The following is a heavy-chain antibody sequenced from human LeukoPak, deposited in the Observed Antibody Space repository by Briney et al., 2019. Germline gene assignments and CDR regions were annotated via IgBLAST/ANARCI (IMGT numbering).Heavy chain of an antibody. J-gene: IGHJ5*01. Sequence: PLEIRCFTRTGAGGCVSNYYWSWIREPAGNGPEWIGRIHSSGITNYNPSLKSRVSISVDKSKNQFSLKLISVTAADTAVYYCARDRCEGYCTSFDSWGQGTLVTVSS. CDR3: ARDRCEGYCTSFDS. D-gene: IGHD2-8*01. CDR1: GGCVSNYY. CDR2: IHSSGIT. V-gene: IGHV4-4*07.